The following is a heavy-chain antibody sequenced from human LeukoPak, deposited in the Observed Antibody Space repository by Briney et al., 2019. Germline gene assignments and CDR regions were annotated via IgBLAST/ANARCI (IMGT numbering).Heavy chain of an antibody. Sequence: GGSLRLSCAASGFTFSSYGMHWVRQAPGRGLEWVSSIGRGSDWTLFADSVKGRFTISRDNSKNALYLQLNSPRAEDTAIYYCVKEGSYYLDVWGKGTTVTVSS. V-gene: IGHV3-23*01. CDR1: GFTFSSYG. J-gene: IGHJ6*03. CDR2: IGRGSDWT. CDR3: VKEGSYYLDV.